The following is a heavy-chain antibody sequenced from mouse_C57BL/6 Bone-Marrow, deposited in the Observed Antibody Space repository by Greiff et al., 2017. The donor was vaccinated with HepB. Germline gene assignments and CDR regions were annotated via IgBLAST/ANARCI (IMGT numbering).Heavy chain of an antibody. CDR1: GFTFSSYA. J-gene: IGHJ4*01. D-gene: IGHD1-1*01. V-gene: IGHV5-4*01. CDR3: ARDGTTVVHYYAMDY. Sequence: EVQGVESGGGLVKPGGSLKLSCAASGFTFSSYAMSWVRQTPEKRLEWVATISDGGSYTYYPDNVKGRFTISRDNAKNNLYLQMSHLKSEDTAMYYCARDGTTVVHYYAMDYWGQGTSVTVSS. CDR2: ISDGGSYT.